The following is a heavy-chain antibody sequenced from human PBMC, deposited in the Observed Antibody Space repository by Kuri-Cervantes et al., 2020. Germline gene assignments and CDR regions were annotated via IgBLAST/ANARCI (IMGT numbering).Heavy chain of an antibody. V-gene: IGHV3-30*03. CDR1: GFTFDDYG. J-gene: IGHJ3*02. CDR3: ARPKAGSGFAFDI. CDR2: ISYDGSNK. D-gene: IGHD3-10*01. Sequence: GGSLRLSCAASGFTFDDYGMSWVRQAPGKGLEWVAVISYDGSNKYYADSVKGRFTISRDNSRNTLYLQMNSLRAEDTAVYYCARPKAGSGFAFDIWGQGTMVTVSS.